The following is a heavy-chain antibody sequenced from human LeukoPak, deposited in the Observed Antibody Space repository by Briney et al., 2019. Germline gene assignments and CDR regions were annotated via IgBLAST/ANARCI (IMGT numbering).Heavy chain of an antibody. V-gene: IGHV3-48*03. Sequence: PGGSLRLSCAASGFTFSSYEMNWVRQAPGKGLEWISYISGSGSTIYYADSVKGRFTNSRDNAKNSLYLQMNSLRAEDTAVYYCVRDRGIASTGGYGMDVWGQGTTVTVSS. CDR3: VRDRGIASTGGYGMDV. J-gene: IGHJ6*02. CDR1: GFTFSSYE. CDR2: ISGSGSTI. D-gene: IGHD6-13*01.